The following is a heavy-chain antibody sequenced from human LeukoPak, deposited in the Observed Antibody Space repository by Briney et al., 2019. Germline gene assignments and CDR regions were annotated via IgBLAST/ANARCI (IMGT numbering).Heavy chain of an antibody. J-gene: IGHJ3*02. Sequence: GGSLRLSCAASGFTFSDYYMSWIRQAPGKGLEWVSYISSSGSTIYYADPVKGRFTISRDNAKNSLYLQMNSLRAEDTAVYYCARDGILWFGELHDAFDIWGQGTMVTVSS. CDR3: ARDGILWFGELHDAFDI. V-gene: IGHV3-11*01. CDR2: ISSSGSTI. CDR1: GFTFSDYY. D-gene: IGHD3-10*01.